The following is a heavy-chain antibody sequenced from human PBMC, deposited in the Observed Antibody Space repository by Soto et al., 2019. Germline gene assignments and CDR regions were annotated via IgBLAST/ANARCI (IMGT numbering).Heavy chain of an antibody. V-gene: IGHV4-61*01. CDR3: ARDRTRYALNGMDV. CDR1: GGSVSSCSYY. D-gene: IGHD1-1*01. Sequence: QVQLQESGPGLVKPSETLSLTCTVSGGSVSSCSYYWIWIRQPPGKGLEWIGSIYYSGSTNYNPSLKSRVTISVDTSKNQFSLKLSSVTAADTAVYYCARDRTRYALNGMDVWRQGTTVTVSS. CDR2: IYYSGST. J-gene: IGHJ6*02.